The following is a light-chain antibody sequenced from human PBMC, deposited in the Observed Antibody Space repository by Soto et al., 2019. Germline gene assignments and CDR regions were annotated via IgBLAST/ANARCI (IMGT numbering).Light chain of an antibody. CDR1: QSISSY. Sequence: EIVLTQSPATLSLSPGARTTLACRASQSISSYLAWYQQKPVQAPRLLIYDAFNMATVIPARFSGSGSGTDFTPTISSLEPEDLAVYYCHQRSTWPFTFGPGTKVYIK. CDR2: DAF. J-gene: IGKJ3*01. V-gene: IGKV3-11*01. CDR3: HQRSTWPFT.